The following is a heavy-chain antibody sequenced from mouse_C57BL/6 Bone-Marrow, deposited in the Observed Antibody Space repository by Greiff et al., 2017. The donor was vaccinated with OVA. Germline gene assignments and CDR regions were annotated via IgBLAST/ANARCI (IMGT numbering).Heavy chain of an antibody. CDR2: INPNNGGT. J-gene: IGHJ4*01. CDR1: GYTFTDYY. Sequence: EVQLQQSGPELVKPGASVKISCKASGYTFTDYYMNWVKQSHGKSLEWIGDINPNNGGTSYHQKFKGKATLTVAKSSSTAYMELRSLTSEDSAVYYCARRFYAMDYWGQGTSVTVSS. V-gene: IGHV1-26*01. CDR3: ARRFYAMDY.